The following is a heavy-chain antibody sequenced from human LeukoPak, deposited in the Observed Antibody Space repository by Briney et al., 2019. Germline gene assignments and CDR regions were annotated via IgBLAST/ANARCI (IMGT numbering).Heavy chain of an antibody. CDR3: ASLRRIAAAGPSGGDY. CDR2: INHSGST. D-gene: IGHD6-13*01. CDR1: GGSFSGNY. V-gene: IGHV4-34*01. Sequence: PSETLSLTCAVYGGSFSGNYWTLIRQTPGRGLEWIGEINHSGSTNYNPSLKSRVTISVDTSKNQFSLKLSSVTAADTAVYYCASLRRIAAAGPSGGDYWGQGTLVTVSS. J-gene: IGHJ4*02.